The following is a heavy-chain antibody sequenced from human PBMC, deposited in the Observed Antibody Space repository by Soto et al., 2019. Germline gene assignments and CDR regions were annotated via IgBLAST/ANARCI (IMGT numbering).Heavy chain of an antibody. CDR2: ISYDGSNK. CDR3: ARESEQWLNNRAEYFQH. CDR1: GFTFSSYA. J-gene: IGHJ1*01. Sequence: QVQLVESGGGVVQPGRSLRLSCAASGFTFSSYAMHWVRQAPGKGLGWVAVISYDGSNKYYADSVKGRFTISRDNSKNTLYVQRNSLRAEDTAVYYCARESEQWLNNRAEYFQHWGQGTLVTVSS. V-gene: IGHV3-30-3*01. D-gene: IGHD6-19*01.